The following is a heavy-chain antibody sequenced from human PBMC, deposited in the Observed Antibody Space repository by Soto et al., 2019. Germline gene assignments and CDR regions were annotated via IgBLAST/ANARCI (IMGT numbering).Heavy chain of an antibody. D-gene: IGHD5-12*01. V-gene: IGHV3-23*01. CDR1: GFTFSSYA. CDR2: ISGSGGST. CDR3: AKDGGYSGYGPPSASFPYYYYYYGMDV. J-gene: IGHJ6*02. Sequence: GGSLRLSCAASGFTFSSYAMSWVRQAPGKGLEWVSAISGSGGSTYYADSVKGRFTISRDNSKNTLYLQMNSLRAEDTAVYYCAKDGGYSGYGPPSASFPYYYYYYGMDVWGQGTTVTSP.